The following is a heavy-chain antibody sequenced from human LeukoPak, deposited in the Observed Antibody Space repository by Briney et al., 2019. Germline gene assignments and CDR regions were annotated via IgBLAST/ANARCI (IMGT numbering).Heavy chain of an antibody. Sequence: ASVKVSCKGYGYTFINHDIDWVRQAAGQGLEWMGWMNTKSGNTGHAQKFQGRVTITRDTSISTVYMELSSLRSEDTAVYFCARVDCRPDYWGQGTLVTVSS. CDR2: MNTKSGNT. J-gene: IGHJ4*02. V-gene: IGHV1-8*03. CDR1: GYTFINHD. D-gene: IGHD2-15*01. CDR3: ARVDCRPDY.